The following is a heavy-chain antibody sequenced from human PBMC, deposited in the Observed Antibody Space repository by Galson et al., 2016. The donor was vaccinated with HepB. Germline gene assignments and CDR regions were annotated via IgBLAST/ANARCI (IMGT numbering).Heavy chain of an antibody. CDR3: AKDSEGGYYYDSSGYSQLFYGMDV. Sequence: SLRLSCAASGFTFSNAWMSWVRQAPGKGLEWVSGISWNSGSIGYADSVKGRFTISRDNAKNSLYLQMNSLRAEDTALYYCAKDSEGGYYYDSSGYSQLFYGMDVWGQGTTVTVSS. CDR2: ISWNSGSI. V-gene: IGHV3-9*01. D-gene: IGHD3-22*01. CDR1: GFTFSNAW. J-gene: IGHJ6*02.